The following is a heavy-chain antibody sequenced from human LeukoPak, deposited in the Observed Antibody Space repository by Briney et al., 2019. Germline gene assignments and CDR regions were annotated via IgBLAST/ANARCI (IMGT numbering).Heavy chain of an antibody. D-gene: IGHD6-19*01. CDR3: ARETSLAGFASGLGFNY. J-gene: IGHJ4*02. Sequence: SETLSLTCTVSGGSISSSSYYWSWIRQPPGKGLEGIGYIYGSGYTNYNPSLKSRDTMSIDTSKNHFSLKLTSVTAADTATYYCARETSLAGFASGLGFNYWGQGILVTVSS. V-gene: IGHV4-61*03. CDR1: GGSISSSSYY. CDR2: IYGSGYT.